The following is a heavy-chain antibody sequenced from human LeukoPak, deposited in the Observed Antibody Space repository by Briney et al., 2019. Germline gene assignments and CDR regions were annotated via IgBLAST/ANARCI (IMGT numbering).Heavy chain of an antibody. CDR1: GFTFSSHA. CDR3: AKDLSSSGFRIDY. J-gene: IGHJ4*02. D-gene: IGHD6-19*01. V-gene: IGHV3-23*01. Sequence: GGSLRLSCAASGFTFSSHAMSWVRQAAGKGLEWVSTISDSGVSTYYADSVKGRFTISRDNSKNTPYMQMNSLRAGDTAVYYCAKDLSSSGFRIDYWGQGTLVTVSS. CDR2: ISDSGVST.